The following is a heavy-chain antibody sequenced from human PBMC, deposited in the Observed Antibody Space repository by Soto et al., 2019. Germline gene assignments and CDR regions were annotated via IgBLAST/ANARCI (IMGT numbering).Heavy chain of an antibody. CDR1: GYTFTGYY. CDR2: INPNSGGT. V-gene: IGHV1-2*04. CDR3: ARDLGARYCISTSCYFDS. Sequence: ASVKVSCKASGYTFTGYYMHWVRQAPGQGLEWMGWINPNSGGTNYAQKFQGWVTMTTDTSTSTSYMELRSLRSDDTAVYYCARDLGARYCISTSCYFDSWGQGTQVTVSS. J-gene: IGHJ4*02. D-gene: IGHD2-2*01.